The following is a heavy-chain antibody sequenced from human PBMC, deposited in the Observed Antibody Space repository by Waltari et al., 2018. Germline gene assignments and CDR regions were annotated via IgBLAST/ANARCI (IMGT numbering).Heavy chain of an antibody. CDR1: GGTFSSYT. CDR3: AGPIAAATDWYFDL. D-gene: IGHD6-13*01. Sequence: QVQLVQSGAEVKKPGSSVKVSCKASGGTFSSYTISWVRQAPGQGLEWMGRFIPILGIANYAQKFQGRVTITADKSTSTAYMELSSLRSEDTAVYYCAGPIAAATDWYFDLWGRGTLVTVSS. J-gene: IGHJ2*01. V-gene: IGHV1-69*02. CDR2: FIPILGIA.